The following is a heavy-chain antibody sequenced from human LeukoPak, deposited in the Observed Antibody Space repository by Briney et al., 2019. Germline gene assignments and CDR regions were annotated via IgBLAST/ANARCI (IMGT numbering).Heavy chain of an antibody. CDR1: GFTVSSNY. CDR3: ARASWPDAFDI. V-gene: IGHV3-53*01. CDR2: IYSGGST. J-gene: IGHJ3*02. Sequence: GGSLRLSCAASGFTVSSNYMSRVRQAPGKGLEWVSVIYSGGSTYYADSVKGRFTISRDNSKNTLYLQMNSLRAEDTAVYYCARASWPDAFDIWGQGTMVTVSS.